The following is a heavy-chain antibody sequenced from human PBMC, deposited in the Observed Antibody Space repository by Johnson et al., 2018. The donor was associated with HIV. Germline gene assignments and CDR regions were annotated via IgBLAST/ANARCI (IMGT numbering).Heavy chain of an antibody. CDR2: ISWNSGSI. D-gene: IGHD6-6*01. V-gene: IGHV3-9*01. CDR1: GFTFDDYA. CDR3: ARVGQKLVPVPRGAFDI. J-gene: IGHJ3*02. Sequence: VQLVESGGGLVQPGGSLRLSCAASGFTFDDYAMHWVRQAPGKGLEWVSGISWNSGSIGYADSVKGRFTISRDNAKNSLYLQMNSLRPEDTAVYYCARVGQKLVPVPRGAFDIWGQGTMVTVSS.